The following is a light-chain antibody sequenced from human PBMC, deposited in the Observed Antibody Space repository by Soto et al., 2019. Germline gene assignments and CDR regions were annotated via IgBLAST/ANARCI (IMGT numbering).Light chain of an antibody. V-gene: IGLV1-40*01. CDR2: GNI. CDR3: QSYDSSLSGSV. J-gene: IGLJ3*02. Sequence: QAVVTQPPSVSGAPGQRVTISCTGSSSNIGAGYDVHWYHQLPGTAPKLLIYGNINRPSGVPDRFSASKSGTSASLAITGLQAEDEADYYCQSYDSSLSGSVFGGGTKLTVL. CDR1: SSNIGAGYD.